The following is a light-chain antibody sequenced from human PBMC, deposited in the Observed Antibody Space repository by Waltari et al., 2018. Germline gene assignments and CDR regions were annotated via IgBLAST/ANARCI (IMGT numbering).Light chain of an antibody. CDR3: QHYGRLPVT. J-gene: IGKJ1*01. Sequence: EIVLTQSPGTLSLSLGERATLSCRASQSVSRALTWYKQKPGQAPRLLIYGASTRAPGIPDRFSGRGSGTDCSLTISRLEPDAFAVYYCQHYGRLPVTFGQGTTVEV. CDR2: GAS. V-gene: IGKV3-20*01. CDR1: QSVSRA.